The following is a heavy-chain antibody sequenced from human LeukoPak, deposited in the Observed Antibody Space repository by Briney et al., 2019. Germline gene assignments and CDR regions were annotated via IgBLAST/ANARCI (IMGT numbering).Heavy chain of an antibody. V-gene: IGHV3-9*01. Sequence: PGGSLRLSCAASGFTFDDYAMHWVRQAPGKGLEWVSGISWNSGSIGYADSVKGRFTISRDNAKNSLYLQMNSLRAEDTALYYCAKVNRVGGSYYYDYWGQGTLVTVSS. CDR1: GFTFDDYA. CDR2: ISWNSGSI. J-gene: IGHJ4*02. D-gene: IGHD1-26*01. CDR3: AKVNRVGGSYYYDY.